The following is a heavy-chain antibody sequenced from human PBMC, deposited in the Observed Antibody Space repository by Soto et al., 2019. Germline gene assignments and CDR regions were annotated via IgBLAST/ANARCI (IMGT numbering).Heavy chain of an antibody. CDR3: ARGRLDTAPLEY. V-gene: IGHV3-30-3*01. CDR2: MSYDGSDK. J-gene: IGHJ4*02. CDR1: GFSFRSYA. Sequence: QVQLVESGGGVVQPGRSLRLSCAASGFSFRSYAMHWVRQAPGKGLEWVAVMSYDGSDKDYADSVKGRFTISRDNSKNPLYLQMSSLRAEDTAVYYCARGRLDTAPLEYWGQGTLVTVSS. D-gene: IGHD3-16*01.